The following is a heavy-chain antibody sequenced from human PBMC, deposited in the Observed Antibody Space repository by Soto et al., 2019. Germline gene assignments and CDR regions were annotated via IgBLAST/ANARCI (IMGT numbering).Heavy chain of an antibody. J-gene: IGHJ4*02. CDR1: GFTFSSYA. V-gene: IGHV3-23*01. CDR2: ITSAGST. Sequence: PGGSLRLSCAASGFTFSSYAMSWVRQAPGKGLEWVSAITSAGSTYYADSVKGRFAISRDNSMSTLYLQMNSLGADDTAVYYCAKDIHAPGYWGQGTLVTVSS. CDR3: AKDIHAPGY.